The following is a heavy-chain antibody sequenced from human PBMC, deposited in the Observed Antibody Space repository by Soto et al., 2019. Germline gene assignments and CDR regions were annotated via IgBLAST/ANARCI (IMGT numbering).Heavy chain of an antibody. CDR2: IIPFIGTA. CDR3: ARVVMTTVPASYYYGMDV. D-gene: IGHD4-4*01. Sequence: VKVSFKASGATFSSYAISLVRQAPGQGLERMGRIIPFIGTANYAQKFQGRVTITADESTSTAYMELTSLRSEDTAVYYCARVVMTTVPASYYYGMDVWGQGTTVTVSS. J-gene: IGHJ6*02. V-gene: IGHV1-69*11. CDR1: GATFSSYA.